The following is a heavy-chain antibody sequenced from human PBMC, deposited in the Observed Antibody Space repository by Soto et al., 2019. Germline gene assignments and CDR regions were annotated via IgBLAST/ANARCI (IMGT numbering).Heavy chain of an antibody. CDR3: AKATATGGGAFDI. D-gene: IGHD2-8*02. V-gene: IGHV3-23*01. CDR1: GFSFSTYA. CDR2: ISGSGVST. Sequence: PGGSLRLSCAASGFSFSTYAMSWVRQAPGRGLEWVSTISGSGVSTFYPDSVKGRFAISRDDSKNTLYLQMNSLRAEDTAVYYCAKATATGGGAFDICGQGTMVTVSS. J-gene: IGHJ3*02.